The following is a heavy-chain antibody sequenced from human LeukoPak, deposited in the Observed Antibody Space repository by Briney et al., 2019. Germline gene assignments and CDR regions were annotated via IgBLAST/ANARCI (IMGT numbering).Heavy chain of an antibody. CDR3: ARGRSPYDSGAAFDI. CDR1: DGSISTYY. CDR2: IYYIGST. Sequence: SETLSLTCTVPDGSISTYYWSWIRQPPGKGLEWIAYIYYIGSTNYNPSLKSRVTISVDTSKNQFSLKLSYVTAADTAFYYCARGRSPYDSGAAFDIWGQGTMVTVSS. V-gene: IGHV4-59*01. J-gene: IGHJ3*02. D-gene: IGHD3-22*01.